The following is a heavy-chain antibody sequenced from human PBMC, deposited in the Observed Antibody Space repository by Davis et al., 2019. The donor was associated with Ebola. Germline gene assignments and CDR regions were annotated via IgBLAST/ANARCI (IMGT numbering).Heavy chain of an antibody. V-gene: IGHV3-48*01. CDR2: ISSSSSTI. Sequence: GESLKISCAASGFTFSSYSMYWVRQAPGKGLEWVSYISSSSSTIYYADSVKGRFTISRDNAKNSLYLQMNSLRAEDTAVYYCAAADIVVVVDGTSYPHAFDTWGQGTVVTVSS. D-gene: IGHD2-15*01. CDR3: AAADIVVVVDGTSYPHAFDT. J-gene: IGHJ3*02. CDR1: GFTFSSYS.